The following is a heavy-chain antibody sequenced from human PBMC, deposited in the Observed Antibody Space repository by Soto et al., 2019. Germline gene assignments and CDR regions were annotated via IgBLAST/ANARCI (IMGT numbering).Heavy chain of an antibody. CDR1: GFTFSTHS. CDR2: IHSSSSWE. CDR3: VFDFWLVPTV. D-gene: IGHD3-3*01. J-gene: IGHJ6*04. V-gene: IGHV3-48*01. Sequence: EVQLVESGGGLVQPGGSLKLSCAASGFTFSTHSMNWVRQAPGRGLEWVSCIHSSSSWEVYADSVRGRFTVSRDNAKNSLYLQMSSLRAEDTAVYYCVFDFWLVPTVWGKGTTVTVSS.